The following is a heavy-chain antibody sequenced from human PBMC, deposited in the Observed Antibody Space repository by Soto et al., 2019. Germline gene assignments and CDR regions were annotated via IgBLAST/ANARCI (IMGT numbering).Heavy chain of an antibody. D-gene: IGHD1-26*01. CDR1: GGSITSYH. CDR3: ARDMHAGFTTSFAP. CDR2: TSYTGNT. V-gene: IGHV4-59*01. Sequence: SETLSLTCIVSGGSITSYHWSWIRQLPEKVLEWIAYTSYTGNTNYNPSFQSRVPISIDPPKNQLPLKMTSMPAADTAFYYCARDMHAGFTTSFAPWGQGTLVTVS. J-gene: IGHJ5*02.